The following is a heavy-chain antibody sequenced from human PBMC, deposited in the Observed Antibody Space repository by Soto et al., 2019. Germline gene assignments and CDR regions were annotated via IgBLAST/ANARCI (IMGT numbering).Heavy chain of an antibody. J-gene: IGHJ4*02. CDR1: GFTFDDYA. V-gene: IGHV3-9*01. Sequence: GGSLRLSCAASGFTFDDYAMHWVRQAPGKGLEWVSGISWNSGSIGYADSVKGRFTISRDNAKNSLYLQMNSLRAEDTALYYCAKGPPYYYDSSGYGYFDYWGQGTLVTV. CDR3: AKGPPYYYDSSGYGYFDY. D-gene: IGHD3-22*01. CDR2: ISWNSGSI.